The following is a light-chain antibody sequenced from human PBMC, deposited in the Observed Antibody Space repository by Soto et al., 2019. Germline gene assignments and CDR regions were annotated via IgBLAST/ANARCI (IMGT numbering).Light chain of an antibody. CDR1: SSDVGGSNY. Sequence: QSALTQPASVSGSPGQSITISCTGTSSDVGGSNYVCWYQQHPGKAPKIIIFDVNRRPSGISNRFSGSKSGNTAALTISGLQVEDEAHYYCSSYSSGSTRVVFGGGTKLTVL. CDR2: DVN. CDR3: SSYSSGSTRVV. J-gene: IGLJ3*02. V-gene: IGLV2-14*03.